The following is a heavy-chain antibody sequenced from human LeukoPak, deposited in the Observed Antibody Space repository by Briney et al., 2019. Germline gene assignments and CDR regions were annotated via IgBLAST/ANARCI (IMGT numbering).Heavy chain of an antibody. CDR2: ISYDGSNK. J-gene: IGHJ3*02. Sequence: PGGSLRLSCAASGFTFSSYGMHWVRQAPGKGLEWVAVISYDGSNKYYADSVKGRFTISRDNSKNTLYLQMNSLRAEDTAVYYCAKGFLGGYVGAFDIWGQGTMVTVSS. CDR1: GFTFSSYG. D-gene: IGHD6-25*01. V-gene: IGHV3-30*18. CDR3: AKGFLGGYVGAFDI.